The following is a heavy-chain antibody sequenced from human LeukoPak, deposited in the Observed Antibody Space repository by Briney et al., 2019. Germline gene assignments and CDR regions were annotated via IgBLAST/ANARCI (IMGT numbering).Heavy chain of an antibody. J-gene: IGHJ4*02. Sequence: ASVKVSCKASGYTFATYYMHWVRQAPGQGLEWMGVINPSSGSTNYAQNFQGRVTMTRDTSTSTVYMELSSLRSEDTAMYYCAIMPRVDTGKSPFDDWGQGSLVTVSS. CDR1: GYTFATYY. V-gene: IGHV1-46*01. CDR3: AIMPRVDTGKSPFDD. D-gene: IGHD5-18*01. CDR2: INPSSGST.